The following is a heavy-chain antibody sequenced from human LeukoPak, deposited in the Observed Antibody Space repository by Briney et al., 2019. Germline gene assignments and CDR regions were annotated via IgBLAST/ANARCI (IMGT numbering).Heavy chain of an antibody. D-gene: IGHD3-16*02. Sequence: PSETLSLTCAVYGGSFSGYYWSWIRQPPGKGLEWIGEINHSGSTNYNPSLKSRVTISVDTSKNQFSLKLSSVTAADTAVYYCARSASYYDYVWGSYRPNWFDPWGQGTLSPSPQ. CDR2: INHSGST. CDR3: ARSASYYDYVWGSYRPNWFDP. CDR1: GGSFSGYY. V-gene: IGHV4-34*01. J-gene: IGHJ5*02.